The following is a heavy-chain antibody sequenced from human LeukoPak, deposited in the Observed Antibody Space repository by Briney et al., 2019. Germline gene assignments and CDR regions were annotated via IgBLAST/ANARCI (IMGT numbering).Heavy chain of an antibody. Sequence: ASVKVSRKTSGYTFTGYYIHWVRQAPGQGLEWMGWINPDSGATICAQKFQGRVTMTRDTSINTAYMDLSRLTSDDTAVYYCARDRVSHVRGILRGVFDYWGQGPLITVSS. CDR3: ARDRVSHVRGILRGVFDY. V-gene: IGHV1-2*02. J-gene: IGHJ4*02. D-gene: IGHD3-10*01. CDR2: INPDSGAT. CDR1: GYTFTGYY.